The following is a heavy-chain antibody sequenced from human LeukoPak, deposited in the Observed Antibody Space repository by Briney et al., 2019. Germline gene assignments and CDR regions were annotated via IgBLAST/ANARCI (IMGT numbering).Heavy chain of an antibody. CDR1: GGTFSSYA. Sequence: HWASVKVSCTASGGTFSSYAISWVRQAPGQGLEWMGRIIPILGIANYAQKFQGRVTITADKSTSTAYMELSSLRSEDTAVYYCASKKDSSGYYGDAFDIWGQGTMVTVSS. D-gene: IGHD3-22*01. J-gene: IGHJ3*02. CDR2: IIPILGIA. CDR3: ASKKDSSGYYGDAFDI. V-gene: IGHV1-69*04.